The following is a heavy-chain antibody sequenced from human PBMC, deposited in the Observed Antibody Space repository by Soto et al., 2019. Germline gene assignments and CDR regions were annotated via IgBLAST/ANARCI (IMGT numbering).Heavy chain of an antibody. Sequence: SETLSLTCTVSGGSISSSSYYWGWIRQPPGKGLEWIGSIYYSGSTYYNPSLKSRVTISVDTSKNQFSLKLSSVTAADTAVYYCARLYSGWNDGRGYFDYWGQGTLVTVSS. CDR2: IYYSGST. J-gene: IGHJ4*02. V-gene: IGHV4-39*01. CDR1: GGSISSSSYY. CDR3: ARLYSGWNDGRGYFDY. D-gene: IGHD1-1*01.